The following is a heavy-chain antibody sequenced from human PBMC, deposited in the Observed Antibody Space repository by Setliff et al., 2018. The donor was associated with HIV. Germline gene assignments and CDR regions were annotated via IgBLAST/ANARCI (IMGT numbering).Heavy chain of an antibody. CDR3: TTDPDYGDP. Sequence: GGSLRLSCAASGFTFSHAWMTWVRQAPGKGLEWVGRIKTKSDGETANYAAPVKGRFTISRDDSQNTVFLQMNGLKTADAGVYYCTTDPDYGDPWGQGTLVTVSS. D-gene: IGHD4-17*01. CDR2: IKTKSDGETA. CDR1: GFTFSHAW. J-gene: IGHJ4*02. V-gene: IGHV3-15*01.